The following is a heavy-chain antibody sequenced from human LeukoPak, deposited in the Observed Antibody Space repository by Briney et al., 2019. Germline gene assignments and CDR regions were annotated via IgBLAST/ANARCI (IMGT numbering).Heavy chain of an antibody. CDR1: GFTFSSYG. CDR3: ARDLSIAVANY. Sequence: GRSLRLSCAASGFTFSSYGMHWVRQAPGKGLEWVSYISSSSSTIYYADSVKGRFTISRDNAKNSLYLQMNSLRAEDTAVYYCARDLSIAVANYWGQGTLVTVSS. V-gene: IGHV3-48*04. J-gene: IGHJ4*02. CDR2: ISSSSSTI. D-gene: IGHD6-19*01.